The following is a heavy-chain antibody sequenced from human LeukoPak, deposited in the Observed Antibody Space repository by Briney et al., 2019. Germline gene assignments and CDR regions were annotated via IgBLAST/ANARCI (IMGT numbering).Heavy chain of an antibody. J-gene: IGHJ4*02. CDR1: GFTFSSYA. V-gene: IGHV3-23*01. D-gene: IGHD2-15*01. CDR2: ISGSGGST. Sequence: PGGSLRLSCAASGFTFSSYAMSWVRQAPGKGLEWVSAISGSGGSTYYADSVKGRFTISRDNSKNTLYLQMNSLRAEDTAVYYCAKGPSIVVVVAALGYWGQGTLVTVSS. CDR3: AKGPSIVVVVAALGY.